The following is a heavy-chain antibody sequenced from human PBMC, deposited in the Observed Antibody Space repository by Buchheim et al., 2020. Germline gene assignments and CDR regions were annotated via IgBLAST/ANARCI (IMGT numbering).Heavy chain of an antibody. Sequence: QVQLQESGPGLVKPSQTLSLTCTVSGGSISGGGDYWTWIRQHPGKGLEWIGYIAYSGTTYYNPSLKGRVIISVDTSKNQFSLKLSSVTAADTAVYYCARDGPYYGSGSYSAANWFDPWGQGTL. CDR3: ARDGPYYGSGSYSAANWFDP. V-gene: IGHV4-31*03. CDR1: GGSISGGGDY. J-gene: IGHJ5*02. CDR2: IAYSGTT. D-gene: IGHD3-10*01.